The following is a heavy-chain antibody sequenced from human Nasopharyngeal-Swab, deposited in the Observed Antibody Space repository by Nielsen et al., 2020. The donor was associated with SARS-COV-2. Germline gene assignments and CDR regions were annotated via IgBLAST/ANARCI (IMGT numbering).Heavy chain of an antibody. CDR3: ARHAPPVYYYYMDV. CDR2: INHSGIT. V-gene: IGHV4-59*08. J-gene: IGHJ6*03. Sequence: GSLRLSCTVSGGSISSYYWSWIRQPPGKGLQWIGYINHSGITKYNPSLKSRVTISVDTSKKQFSLRLSSLTAADTAVYYCARHAPPVYYYYMDVWGKGTTVTVSS. CDR1: GGSISSYY.